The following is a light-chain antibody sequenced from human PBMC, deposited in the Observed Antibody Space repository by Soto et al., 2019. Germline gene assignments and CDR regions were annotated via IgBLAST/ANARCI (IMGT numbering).Light chain of an antibody. CDR2: AAS. CDR1: QNISDS. V-gene: IGKV1-39*01. Sequence: IKMNKSPSSLSATDGDRVTITCRASQNISDSLNWYQHKPGQAPKLLIYAASTLQSGVPSRFSGSGSGTDFTLTISSLQVEDFASYFCQMVWTFCHGTMV. CDR3: QMVWT. J-gene: IGKJ1*01.